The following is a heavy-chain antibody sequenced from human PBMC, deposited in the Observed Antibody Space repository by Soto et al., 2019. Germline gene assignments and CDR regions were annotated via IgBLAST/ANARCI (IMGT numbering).Heavy chain of an antibody. D-gene: IGHD3-22*01. Sequence: PSETLSLTCTVSGGSISSYYWSWIRQPPGKGLEWIGYIYYSGSTNYNPSLKSRVTISVDTSKNQFSLKLSSVTAADTAVYYCARVLFFDYYDSSGYYLDYWGQGTLVTVSS. CDR3: ARVLFFDYYDSSGYYLDY. V-gene: IGHV4-59*01. J-gene: IGHJ4*02. CDR1: GGSISSYY. CDR2: IYYSGST.